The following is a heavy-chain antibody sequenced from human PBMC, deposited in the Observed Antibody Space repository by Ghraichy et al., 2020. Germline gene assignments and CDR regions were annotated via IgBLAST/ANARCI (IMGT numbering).Heavy chain of an antibody. Sequence: GGSLRLSCAASGFSFNTFTMNWVRQAPGKGLEWVSSINSGSSRIYYADSVRGRFTISRDNAKNSLFLQMNNLRAEDTAVYYCARGYCSGTTCFGDYWDQGSLVIVSS. CDR1: GFSFNTFT. CDR2: INSGSSRI. J-gene: IGHJ4*02. CDR3: ARGYCSGTTCFGDY. V-gene: IGHV3-21*01. D-gene: IGHD2-15*01.